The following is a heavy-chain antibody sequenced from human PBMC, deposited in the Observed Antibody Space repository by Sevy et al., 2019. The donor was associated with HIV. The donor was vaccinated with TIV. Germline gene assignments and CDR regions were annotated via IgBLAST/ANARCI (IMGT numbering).Heavy chain of an antibody. CDR1: GFTFSNYA. CDR3: AKVLARGVAVAGSAWGMDV. D-gene: IGHD6-19*01. J-gene: IGHJ6*04. Sequence: GGSLRLSCAASGFTFSNYAMNWVRQAPGKGLEWVSAISGSGGTTYDADSVKGRFTISRDKSKNTLYLQMNSLRAEDTAVYYCAKVLARGVAVAGSAWGMDVWGKGTTVTVSS. V-gene: IGHV3-23*01. CDR2: ISGSGGTT.